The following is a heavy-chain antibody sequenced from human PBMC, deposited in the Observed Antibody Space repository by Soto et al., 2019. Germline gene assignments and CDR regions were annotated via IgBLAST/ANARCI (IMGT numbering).Heavy chain of an antibody. CDR1: GGSITPYY. J-gene: IGHJ3*01. CDR3: ARQQYAVVTAFDV. Sequence: QVQLQESGPGLVKTSDTLSLTCTVSGGSITPYYWSWIRQPPGEGLEWIGYVSYSGKTGYNPSLKSRVSMSIDTSKNEFSLNFTSLTAADAATYYCARQQYAVVTAFDVWGQGTTVAVSS. D-gene: IGHD2-15*01. V-gene: IGHV4-59*07. CDR2: VSYSGKT.